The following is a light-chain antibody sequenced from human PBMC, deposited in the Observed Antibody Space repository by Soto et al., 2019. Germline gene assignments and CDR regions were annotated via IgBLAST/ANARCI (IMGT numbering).Light chain of an antibody. J-gene: IGLJ1*01. CDR2: DVS. CDR1: SSDIGAYNY. CDR3: CSYTSTYTRV. Sequence: QSALTQPASVSGSPGQSITISCTGTSSDIGAYNYVSWYQQHPGKAPKLIIYDVSNRPSGVSNRFSGSKSDNTASLAISGLQPEDEADYYCCSYTSTYTRVFGTGTQSPS. V-gene: IGLV2-14*01.